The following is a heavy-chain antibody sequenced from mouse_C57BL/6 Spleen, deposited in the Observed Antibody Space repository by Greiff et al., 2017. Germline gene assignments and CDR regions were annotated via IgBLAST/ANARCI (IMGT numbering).Heavy chain of an antibody. CDR1: GYTFTDYE. CDR2: FDPETGGT. Sequence: QVQLQQSGAELVRPGASVTLSCKASGYTFTDYEMHWVKQTPVHGLEWIGAFDPETGGTAYNQKFKGKAILTADKSSSTAYMELRSLTSEDSAVYYCTRSDYSNYPWFAYWGQGTLVTVSA. CDR3: TRSDYSNYPWFAY. D-gene: IGHD2-5*01. V-gene: IGHV1-15*01. J-gene: IGHJ3*01.